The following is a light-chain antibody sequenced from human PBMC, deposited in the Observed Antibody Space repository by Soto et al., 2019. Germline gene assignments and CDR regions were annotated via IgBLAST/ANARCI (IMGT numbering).Light chain of an antibody. CDR3: QQYSDFRT. V-gene: IGKV1-5*03. Sequence: DIQMTQSPSTLSASVGDRVTITCRASQNIYTWLAWYQQKPGKAPNVLIFKASNLETGVPSRFSRNGSGTEFSLTISSLQPDDFATYYCQQYSDFRTFGQGTKVEIK. CDR1: QNIYTW. J-gene: IGKJ1*01. CDR2: KAS.